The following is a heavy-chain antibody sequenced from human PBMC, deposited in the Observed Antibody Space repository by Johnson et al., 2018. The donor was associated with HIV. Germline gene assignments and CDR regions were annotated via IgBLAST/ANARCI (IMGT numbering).Heavy chain of an antibody. CDR2: ISSSGSTI. CDR3: AKDVSVVTPSGSFDI. D-gene: IGHD4-23*01. CDR1: GFTFSSYS. J-gene: IGHJ3*02. V-gene: IGHV3-48*04. Sequence: VQLVESGGGVVQPGRSLRLSCAASGFTFSSYSMHWVRQAPGRGLEWVSYISSSGSTIYYADSVKGRFTISRDNAKNSLYLRLNSLRPEDSAVYYCAKDVSVVTPSGSFDIWGQGTRVTVSS.